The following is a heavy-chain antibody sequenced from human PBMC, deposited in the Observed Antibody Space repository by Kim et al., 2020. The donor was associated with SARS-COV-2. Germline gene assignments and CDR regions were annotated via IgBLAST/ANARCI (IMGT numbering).Heavy chain of an antibody. D-gene: IGHD3-10*01. CDR3: ARSTYGSGSYYSSWFDP. Sequence: ASVKVSCKASGYTFTSYYMHWVRQAPGQGLEWMGIINPSGGSTSYAQKFQGRVTMTRDTSTSTVYMELSSLRSEDTAVYYCARSTYGSGSYYSSWFDPWGQGTLVTVSS. CDR2: INPSGGST. V-gene: IGHV1-46*01. CDR1: GYTFTSYY. J-gene: IGHJ5*02.